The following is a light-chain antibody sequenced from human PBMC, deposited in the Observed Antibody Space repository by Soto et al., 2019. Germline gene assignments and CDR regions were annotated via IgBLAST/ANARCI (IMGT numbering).Light chain of an antibody. Sequence: EIVLTQSPDSLSLSPGERATLSCRASQNVDNNNLAWYQQRPGLAPRLLIYDASIRATGIPDRFSGSGSGTDFTLTISRLEPEDFAVYYCQQCAYSPRTFGQGTKVEVK. J-gene: IGKJ1*01. CDR1: QNVDNNN. V-gene: IGKV3-20*01. CDR3: QQCAYSPRT. CDR2: DAS.